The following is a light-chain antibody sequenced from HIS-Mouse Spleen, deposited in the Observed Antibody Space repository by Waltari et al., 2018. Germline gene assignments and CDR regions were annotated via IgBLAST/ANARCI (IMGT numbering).Light chain of an antibody. CDR3: CSYAGSSTYWV. V-gene: IGLV2-23*01. CDR2: EGS. CDR1: SSDAGSYNL. J-gene: IGLJ3*02. Sequence: QSALTQPASVSGSPGQSITISCTGTSSDAGSYNLVAGYQQHPGKAPKLMIYEGSKRPSGVSNRFSGSKSGNTASLTISGLQAEDEADYYCCSYAGSSTYWVFGGGTKLTVL.